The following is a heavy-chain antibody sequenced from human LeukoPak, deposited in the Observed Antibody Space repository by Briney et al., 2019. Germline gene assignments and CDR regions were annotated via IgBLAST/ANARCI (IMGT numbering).Heavy chain of an antibody. CDR1: GGSISSSSYY. D-gene: IGHD2-2*01. Sequence: SETLSLTCTVSGGSISSSSYYWGWIRQPPGRGLEWIGKINHSGSTDYNPSLKSRVAISVDTSKNQFSLRLNSVTAADTAVYYCTGATAVSWWYFDLWGRGTLVTVSS. J-gene: IGHJ2*01. CDR2: INHSGST. V-gene: IGHV4-39*07. CDR3: TGATAVSWWYFDL.